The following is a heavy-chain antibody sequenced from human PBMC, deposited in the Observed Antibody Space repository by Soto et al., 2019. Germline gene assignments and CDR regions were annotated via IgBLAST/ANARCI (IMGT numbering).Heavy chain of an antibody. CDR2: ITPMIGTT. CDR1: GGTFYTYA. J-gene: IGHJ4*02. D-gene: IGHD3-10*01. V-gene: IGHV1-69*01. CDR3: ARDVSVMTSVFGF. Sequence: QVHLVQSGAEVKRPGSSVRVSCRASGGTFYTYAFTWVRQAPGQGLEWMGGITPMIGTTKYAQKFHGRVTISADESASTSNMELSNLRSDDTAVYYCARDVSVMTSVFGFWGQGTLITVSS.